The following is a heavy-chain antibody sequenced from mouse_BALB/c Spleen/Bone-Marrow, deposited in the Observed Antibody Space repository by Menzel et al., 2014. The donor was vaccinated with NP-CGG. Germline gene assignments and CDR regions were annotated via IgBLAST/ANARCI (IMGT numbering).Heavy chain of an antibody. V-gene: IGHV5-17*02. CDR3: AREGNWGDFDV. D-gene: IGHD4-1*01. CDR1: GFTFSSFG. Sequence: EVKLMESGGGLVQPGGSRKLSCAASGFTFSSFGMHWVRQAPEKGLEWVAYIRSGSTAICYADTVKGRFTISRDNPKNTLFLQMTSLRSGDTAMYYCAREGNWGDFDVWGAGTTVTVSS. J-gene: IGHJ1*01. CDR2: IRSGSTAI.